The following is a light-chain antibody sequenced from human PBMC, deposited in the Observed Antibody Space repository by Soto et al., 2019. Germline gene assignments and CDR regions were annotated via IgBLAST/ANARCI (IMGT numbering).Light chain of an antibody. V-gene: IGKV1-5*03. Sequence: DIPMTQSPSTLSASVGDRVTITFRASQSISSWLAWYQQKPGKAPKLLIYKASSLESGVPSRFSGSGSGIEFTLTISSLQPDDFATYYCQQSNSYPLTFGGGTKVEIK. J-gene: IGKJ4*01. CDR2: KAS. CDR3: QQSNSYPLT. CDR1: QSISSW.